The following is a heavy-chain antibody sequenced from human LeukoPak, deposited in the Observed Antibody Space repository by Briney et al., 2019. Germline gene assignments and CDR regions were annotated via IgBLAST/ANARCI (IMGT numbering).Heavy chain of an antibody. CDR1: GGSISSGSYY. V-gene: IGHV4-61*02. J-gene: IGHJ6*03. D-gene: IGHD5-12*01. CDR3: ARDLRGYSGYDYPPYYYYYMDV. CDR2: IYTSGST. Sequence: PSETLSLTCTASGGSISSGSYYWSWIRQPAGKGLEWIGRIYTSGSTNYNPSLKSRVTISVDTSKNQFSLKLSSVTAADTAVYYCARDLRGYSGYDYPPYYYYYMDVWGKGTTVTVSS.